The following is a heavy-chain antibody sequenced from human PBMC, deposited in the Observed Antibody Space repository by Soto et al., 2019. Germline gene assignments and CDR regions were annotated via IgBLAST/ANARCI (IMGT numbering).Heavy chain of an antibody. D-gene: IGHD5-18*01. V-gene: IGHV1-8*02. CDR2: MNPGSGDT. Sequence: QVQLVQSGAEVKKPGASVKVSCKASGYTFTNNDVSWVRQATGQGLEWMGWMNPGSGDTGYAQKFQGRVTMTRDISIATAYMELNSLTSEDTAIYDCARMESFGSLNWFDPWGQGTLVTVSS. CDR3: ARMESFGSLNWFDP. J-gene: IGHJ5*02. CDR1: GYTFTNND.